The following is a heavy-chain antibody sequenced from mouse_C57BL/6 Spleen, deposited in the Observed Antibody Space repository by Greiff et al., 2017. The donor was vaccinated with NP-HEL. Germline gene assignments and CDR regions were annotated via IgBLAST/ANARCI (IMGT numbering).Heavy chain of an antibody. Sequence: VQLQESGPELVKPGASVKISCKASGYAFSSSWMNWVKQRPGKGLEWIGRIYPGDGDTNYNGKFKGKATLTADKSSSTAYMQLSSLTSEDSAVYFCARGGSSYDYWGQGTTLTVSS. V-gene: IGHV1-82*01. D-gene: IGHD1-1*01. J-gene: IGHJ2*01. CDR1: GYAFSSSW. CDR3: ARGGSSYDY. CDR2: IYPGDGDT.